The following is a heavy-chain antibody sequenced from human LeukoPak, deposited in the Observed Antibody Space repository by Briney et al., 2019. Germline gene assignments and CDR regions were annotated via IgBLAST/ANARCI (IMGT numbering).Heavy chain of an antibody. J-gene: IGHJ4*02. CDR3: ARVYQSAEYYFDY. Sequence: PSDTLSLTCTVSGGSIDSYYWSWIRQPPGKGLEWIGYIYYTGSTEYHPSLKSRVTISLDTSKNQFSLKLTSVTAADTAVYYCARVYQSAEYYFDYWGQGNLVSVSS. V-gene: IGHV4-59*07. CDR2: IYYTGST. D-gene: IGHD2-2*01. CDR1: GGSIDSYY.